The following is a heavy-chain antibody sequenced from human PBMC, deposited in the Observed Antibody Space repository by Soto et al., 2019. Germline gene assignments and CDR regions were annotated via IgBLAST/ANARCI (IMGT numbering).Heavy chain of an antibody. Sequence: GGSLRLSCAASGFTFSDYYMSWIRQAPGKGLEWVSYISSSGSTIYYADSVKGRFTISRDNAKNSLYLQMNSLRAEDTAVYYCARHGAYYDFWSGYKRFSYFDYWGQGTLVTVSS. CDR1: GFTFSDYY. D-gene: IGHD3-3*01. V-gene: IGHV3-11*01. CDR3: ARHGAYYDFWSGYKRFSYFDY. CDR2: ISSSGSTI. J-gene: IGHJ4*02.